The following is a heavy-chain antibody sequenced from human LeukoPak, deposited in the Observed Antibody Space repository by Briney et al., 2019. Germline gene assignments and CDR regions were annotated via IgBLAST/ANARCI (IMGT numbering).Heavy chain of an antibody. J-gene: IGHJ4*02. V-gene: IGHV1-18*01. CDR1: GYTFTSYG. CDR3: ARYRVLYCSSTSCYLAY. Sequence: ASVKVSCKASGYTFTSYGISWVRQAPGQGLEWMGWISAYNGNTNYAQKLQGRVTMTTDTSTSTAYMELRSLRSDDTAVYYCARYRVLYCSSTSCYLAYWGQGTLVSVSS. D-gene: IGHD2-2*01. CDR2: ISAYNGNT.